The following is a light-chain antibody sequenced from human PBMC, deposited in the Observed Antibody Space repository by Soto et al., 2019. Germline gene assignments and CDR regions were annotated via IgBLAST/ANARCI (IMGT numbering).Light chain of an antibody. J-gene: IGKJ1*01. CDR2: AAS. Sequence: PMSESLAPVSAYEGDRATISCRASQGIRNDLGWYQQKPGKAPKLLIYAASSLQSGVPSRFSGSGSGTDFTLTISSLQPEDFATYYCLPDYNYPWTFGQGTKV. CDR1: QGIRND. V-gene: IGKV1-6*01. CDR3: LPDYNYPWT.